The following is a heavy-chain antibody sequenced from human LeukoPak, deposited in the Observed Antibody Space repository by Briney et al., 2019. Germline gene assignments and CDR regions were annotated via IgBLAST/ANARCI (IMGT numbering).Heavy chain of an antibody. CDR2: IYTSGST. CDR3: ARDPIVVVPSGYYYCGMDV. J-gene: IGHJ6*02. D-gene: IGHD2-2*01. CDR1: GGSISSYY. V-gene: IGHV4-4*07. Sequence: SETLSLTCTVSGGSISSYYWSWIRQPAGKGLEWIGRIYTSGSTNYNPSLKSRVTMSVDTSKNQFSLKLSSVTAADTAVYYCARDPIVVVPSGYYYCGMDVWGQGTTVTVSS.